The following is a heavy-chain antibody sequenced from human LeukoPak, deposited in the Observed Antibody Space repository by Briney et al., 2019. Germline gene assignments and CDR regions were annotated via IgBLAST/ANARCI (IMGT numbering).Heavy chain of an antibody. J-gene: IGHJ5*02. CDR3: ARGQVSRSWYYRWFDP. V-gene: IGHV4-59*12. D-gene: IGHD6-13*01. CDR2: IYYSGST. CDR1: GGSISSYY. Sequence: SETLSLTCTVSGGSISSYYWSWIRQPPGKGLEWIGYIYYSGSTNYNPSLKSRVTISVDTSKNQFSLKLSSVTAADTAVYYCARGQVSRSWYYRWFDPWGQGTLVTVSS.